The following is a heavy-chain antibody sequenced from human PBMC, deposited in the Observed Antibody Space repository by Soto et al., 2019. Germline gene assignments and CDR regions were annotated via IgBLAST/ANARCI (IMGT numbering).Heavy chain of an antibody. CDR2: IGTAGAT. CDR3: ARGTSSGYYYMDV. D-gene: IGHD6-19*01. Sequence: EVQLVESGGGLVQPGGSLRLSCAASGFTFSSYDMHWVRQATGKGLEWVSAIGTAGATYYPGSVKGRFTISRENAKNSLYLQMNSLRAGDTAVYYCARGTSSGYYYMDVWGKGTTVTVSS. J-gene: IGHJ6*03. V-gene: IGHV3-13*01. CDR1: GFTFSSYD.